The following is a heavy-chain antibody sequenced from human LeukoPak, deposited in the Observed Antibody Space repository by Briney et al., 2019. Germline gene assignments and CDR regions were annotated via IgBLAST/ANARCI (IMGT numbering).Heavy chain of an antibody. CDR2: IYYSGST. V-gene: IGHV4-31*03. Sequence: SETLSLTCTVSGGSISSGGYYWSWIRQHPGKGLEWIGYIYYSGSTYYNPSLKSRVTISVDTSKNQFSLKLSSVTAADAAVYYCAGEYDSSGYGLDYWGQGTLVTVSS. J-gene: IGHJ4*02. D-gene: IGHD3-22*01. CDR3: AGEYDSSGYGLDY. CDR1: GGSISSGGYY.